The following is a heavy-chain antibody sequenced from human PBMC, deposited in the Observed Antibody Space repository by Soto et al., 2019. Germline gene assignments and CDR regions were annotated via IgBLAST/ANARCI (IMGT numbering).Heavy chain of an antibody. CDR3: AKGTLRSSSALDY. CDR2: ISGSGGST. V-gene: IGHV3-23*01. D-gene: IGHD2-15*01. J-gene: IGHJ4*02. Sequence: EVQLLDSGGGLVQPGGSLRLSCAASGFTFSSYAMNWVRQAPGKGLDWVSAISGSGGSTYYAASVKGRVTISRDNSKITVYLQMSRARDEDTAVYDCAKGTLRSSSALDYWGQGALVTVSS. CDR1: GFTFSSYA.